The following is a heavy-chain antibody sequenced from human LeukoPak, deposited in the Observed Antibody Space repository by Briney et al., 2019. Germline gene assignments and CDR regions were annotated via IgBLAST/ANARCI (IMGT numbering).Heavy chain of an antibody. CDR3: ARTLITYYYDSSGYPYFDY. CDR2: IDWDDDK. CDR1: GFSLSTSGMC. J-gene: IGHJ4*02. V-gene: IGHV2-70*11. D-gene: IGHD3-22*01. Sequence: SGPTLVNPTQTLTLTCTFSGFSLSTSGMCVSWIRQPPGKALEWLARIDWDDDKYYSTSLKTRLTISKDTSKNQVVLTMTNMDPVDTATYYCARTLITYYYDSSGYPYFDYWGQGTLVTVSS.